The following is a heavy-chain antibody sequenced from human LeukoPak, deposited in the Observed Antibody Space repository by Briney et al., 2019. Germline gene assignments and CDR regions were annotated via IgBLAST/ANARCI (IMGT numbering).Heavy chain of an antibody. Sequence: SETLSLTCTVSGGSISSNSYYWGWIRQPPGKGLEWIGSIYYSGSTYYNPSLKSRVTISVDTSKNQFSLKLSSVTAADTAVYYCARHRPATPFDYWGQGTLVTVSS. CDR3: ARHRPATPFDY. CDR1: GGSISSNSYY. J-gene: IGHJ4*02. CDR2: IYYSGST. V-gene: IGHV4-39*01.